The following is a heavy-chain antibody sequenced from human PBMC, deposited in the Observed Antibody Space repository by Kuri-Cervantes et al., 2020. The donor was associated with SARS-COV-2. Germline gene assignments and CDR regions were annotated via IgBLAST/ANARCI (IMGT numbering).Heavy chain of an antibody. Sequence: GGSLRLSCAASGFTFSSYSMNWVRQAPGKGLEWVSYISSSSTIYYADSVKGRSTISRDNAKNSLYLQMNSLRDEDTAVYYCARAISSWFDYWGQGTLVTVSS. V-gene: IGHV3-48*02. CDR3: ARAISSWFDY. J-gene: IGHJ4*02. CDR1: GFTFSSYS. CDR2: ISSSSTI. D-gene: IGHD6-13*01.